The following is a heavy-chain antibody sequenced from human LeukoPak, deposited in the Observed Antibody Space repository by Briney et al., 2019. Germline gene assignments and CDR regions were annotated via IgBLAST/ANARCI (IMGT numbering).Heavy chain of an antibody. J-gene: IGHJ5*02. D-gene: IGHD3-10*01. V-gene: IGHV4-34*01. CDR1: GGSFSGYY. Sequence: SETLSLTCAVYGGSFSGYYWSWIRQPPGKGLEWIGYIYHSGSTYYNPSLKSRVTISVDRSKNQFSLKLSSVTAADTAVYYCARGTYYYGSGSGGWFDPWGQGTLVTVSS. CDR3: ARGTYYYGSGSGGWFDP. CDR2: IYHSGST.